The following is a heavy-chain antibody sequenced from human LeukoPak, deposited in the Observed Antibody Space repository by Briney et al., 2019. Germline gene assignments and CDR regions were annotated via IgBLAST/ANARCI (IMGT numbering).Heavy chain of an antibody. Sequence: GGSLRLSCAASGFTVSSNYMSWVRQAPGKGLEWVSVIYSGGSTYYADSVKGRFTISRDNSKNTLYLQMNSLRAEDTAVYYCARSGDSSGYFGYYYYYMDVWGKGTTVTISS. V-gene: IGHV3-66*01. D-gene: IGHD3-22*01. J-gene: IGHJ6*03. CDR2: IYSGGST. CDR3: ARSGDSSGYFGYYYYYMDV. CDR1: GFTVSSNY.